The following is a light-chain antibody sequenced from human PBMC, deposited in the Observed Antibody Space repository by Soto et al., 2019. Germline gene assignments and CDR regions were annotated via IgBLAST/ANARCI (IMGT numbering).Light chain of an antibody. CDR1: QSISIW. CDR3: QQYNSYSWT. CDR2: DAS. V-gene: IGKV1-5*01. J-gene: IGKJ1*01. Sequence: DIQMTQSPSTLSASVGDRVTITCRASQSISIWMAWYQQKPGKAPKLLIYDASRLESGVPSRCSGSGSGTEFTLTISSLQPDDFATYYCQQYNSYSWTFAQGTKVEIK.